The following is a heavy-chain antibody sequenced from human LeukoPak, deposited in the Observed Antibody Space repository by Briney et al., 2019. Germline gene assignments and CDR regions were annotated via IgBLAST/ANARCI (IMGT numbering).Heavy chain of an antibody. CDR3: AREGRGWYFDL. CDR1: GYGFTGYY. CDR2: INPNSGGT. J-gene: IGHJ2*01. Sequence: ASVKVSCKASGYGFTGYYRHWVRQSPGQGLEWMGWINPNSGGTNYAQKYQGRVTMTRDTSISTAYMDLSRLRSDDTAVYYCAREGRGWYFDLWGRGTLVTVSS. V-gene: IGHV1-2*02. D-gene: IGHD3-10*01.